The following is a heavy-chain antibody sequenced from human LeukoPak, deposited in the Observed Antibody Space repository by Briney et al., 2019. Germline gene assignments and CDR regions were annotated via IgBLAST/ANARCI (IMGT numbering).Heavy chain of an antibody. CDR2: ISFDENNK. J-gene: IGHJ6*03. CDR3: AKHPGGFTGIVNYYYMDV. D-gene: IGHD3-16*02. CDR1: GFTFSDYR. V-gene: IGHV3-30*18. Sequence: GGSLTLPCAASGFTFSDYRMHWVRQAPGKGLEWVAIISFDENNKYYADSVKGRFTISRDNSKNTLYLQMNSLRLEDTAVYYCAKHPGGFTGIVNYYYMDVWGEGTTVTVSS.